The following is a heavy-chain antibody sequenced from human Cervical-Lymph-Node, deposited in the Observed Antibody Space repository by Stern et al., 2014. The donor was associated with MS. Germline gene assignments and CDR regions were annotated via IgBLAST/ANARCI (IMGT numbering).Heavy chain of an antibody. CDR1: GYAFTSYG. CDR3: ARAAGILDF. D-gene: IGHD1-1*01. Sequence: QLVQSGNGVKKPGASVKVSCEASGYAFTSYGISWVRQAPGQVLEWKGWISAYNGNTNYEQKFQDRVTMTTDTSTSTVYMELRNLRSDDAALYYCARAAGILDFWGQGTLVTVSS. V-gene: IGHV1-18*01. J-gene: IGHJ4*02. CDR2: ISAYNGNT.